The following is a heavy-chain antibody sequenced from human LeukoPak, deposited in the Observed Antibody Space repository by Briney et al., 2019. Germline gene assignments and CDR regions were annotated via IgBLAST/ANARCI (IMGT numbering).Heavy chain of an antibody. D-gene: IGHD5-12*01. J-gene: IGHJ4*02. V-gene: IGHV3-30*18. CDR1: GFTFSSYA. CDR2: MSYDGTNK. Sequence: PGGSLRLSCAASGFTFSSYAMHWVRQAPGKGLEWVAVMSYDGTNKYYADSVKGRFTISRDNSKNTLYLQTNSLRAEDTAVYYCAKDFSGSFDYWGQGTLVTVSS. CDR3: AKDFSGSFDY.